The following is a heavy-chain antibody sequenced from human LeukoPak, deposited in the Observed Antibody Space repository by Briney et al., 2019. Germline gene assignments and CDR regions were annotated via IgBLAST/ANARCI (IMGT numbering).Heavy chain of an antibody. CDR2: FDPEDGET. V-gene: IGHV1-24*01. D-gene: IGHD6-13*01. J-gene: IGHJ6*03. CDR3: ATSVAAAAGQGYYYMDV. Sequence: ASVKVSCKASGGTFSSYAISWVRQAPGQGLEWMGGFDPEDGETIYAQKFQGRVTMTEDTSTDTAYMELSSLRSEDTAVYYCATSVAAAAGQGYYYMDVWGKGTTVTVSS. CDR1: GGTFSSYA.